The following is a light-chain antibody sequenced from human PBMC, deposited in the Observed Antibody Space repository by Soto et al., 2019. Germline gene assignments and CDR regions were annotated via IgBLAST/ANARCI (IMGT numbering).Light chain of an antibody. CDR2: DAS. CDR1: QSISSW. J-gene: IGKJ4*01. V-gene: IGKV1-5*01. Sequence: DIQMTQSPSTLSASVGDRVAIACRASQSISSWLAWYQQKPGKAHKSLIYDASSLERGVTSRFSGSGSGTDFTLTISSLQPEDFATYYCQQANSIPLTFGGGTKV. CDR3: QQANSIPLT.